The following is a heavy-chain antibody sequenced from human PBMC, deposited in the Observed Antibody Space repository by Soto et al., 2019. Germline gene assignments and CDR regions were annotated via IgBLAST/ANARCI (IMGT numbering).Heavy chain of an antibody. CDR2: ISYDGSNR. J-gene: IGHJ4*02. D-gene: IGHD2-2*01. CDR1: GFTFSDYA. V-gene: IGHV3-30*03. Sequence: GGSLRLSCAASGFTFSDYAMHWVRQAPGKGLEWVAVISYDGSNRYYTDSVKGRFTISRDNSKNTLYLQVNSLKPEDTAVYYCARGGYQLLFSLDYWGQGTLVTVSS. CDR3: ARGGYQLLFSLDY.